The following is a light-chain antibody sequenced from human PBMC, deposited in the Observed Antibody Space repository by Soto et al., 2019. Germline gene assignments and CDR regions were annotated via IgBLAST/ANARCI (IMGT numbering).Light chain of an antibody. Sequence: DIVMIQSPLALPVTPGEPASISCRSSQSLLHSNGYNYWDWYLQQPGQSPQLLIFLGSSRASGVPDRFSGSGSGTDFTLKISRVEAGDVGIYYCMQSLQAPQLTFGGGTRVEIK. V-gene: IGKV2-28*01. CDR1: QSLLHSNGYNY. CDR3: MQSLQAPQLT. J-gene: IGKJ4*01. CDR2: LGS.